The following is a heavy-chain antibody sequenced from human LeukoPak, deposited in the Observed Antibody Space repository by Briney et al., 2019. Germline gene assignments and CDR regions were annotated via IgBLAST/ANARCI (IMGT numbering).Heavy chain of an antibody. CDR3: AIGMSSSWEVNFDY. D-gene: IGHD6-13*01. Sequence: GGSLRLSCAASGFTFSSYAMSWVRQAPGKGLEWVSAISGSGGSTYYADSVKGRFTISRDNSKNTLYLQMNSLRAEDTAVYYCAIGMSSSWEVNFDYWGQGTLVTVSS. V-gene: IGHV3-23*01. CDR2: ISGSGGST. CDR1: GFTFSSYA. J-gene: IGHJ4*02.